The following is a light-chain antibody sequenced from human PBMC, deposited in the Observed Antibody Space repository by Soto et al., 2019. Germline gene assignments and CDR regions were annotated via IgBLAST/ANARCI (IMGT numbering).Light chain of an antibody. CDR2: DAS. V-gene: IGKV3-11*01. Sequence: EIVLTQSPATLSLSPGERAILSCRASQSVSSYLAWYQQKPGQAPRLLIYDASNRATGIPARFSGSGSGTDFTLTISSLEPEDFAVYYCQQRGTFGQGTKVEIK. CDR3: QQRGT. CDR1: QSVSSY. J-gene: IGKJ1*01.